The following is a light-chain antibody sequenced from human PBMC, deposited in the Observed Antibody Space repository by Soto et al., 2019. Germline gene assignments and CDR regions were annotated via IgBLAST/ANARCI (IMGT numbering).Light chain of an antibody. CDR2: EIT. J-gene: IGLJ1*01. V-gene: IGLV2-14*01. CDR1: SSDVGGYNH. CDR3: SSHAARTTRI. Sequence: QSVLTQPASVSGTPGQSITISCTGTSSDVGGYNHVSWYQHHPGKPPKRISYEITKRPSGVSNRFSGSKSGDTASLTISGLQADDAADYYCSSHAARTTRIFGTGTKLTVL.